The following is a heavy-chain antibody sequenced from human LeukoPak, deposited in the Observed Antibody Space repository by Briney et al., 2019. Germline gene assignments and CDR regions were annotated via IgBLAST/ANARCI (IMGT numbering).Heavy chain of an antibody. CDR2: IGGSGKNT. CDR1: GFIFSSHA. D-gene: IGHD3-10*01. Sequence: PGGSLRLSCAVSGFIFSSHAMSWVRQAPGKGLEWVSSIGGSGKNTFYADAVKGRFTISRDNSKDTLYLQMNSLRAEDPAVYYCAKDLETINPTMDWGQGTLVTVSS. J-gene: IGHJ4*02. CDR3: AKDLETINPTMD. V-gene: IGHV3-23*01.